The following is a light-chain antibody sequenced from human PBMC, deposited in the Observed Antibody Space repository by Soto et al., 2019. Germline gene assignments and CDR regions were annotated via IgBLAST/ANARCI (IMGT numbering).Light chain of an antibody. V-gene: IGLV2-23*01. Sequence: QSALTQPASVSASPGQSITISCTGTNSNVGHFNLVSWYQQHPGKAPQLIIYENDKRPSGVSDRFSGSKSGSTASLTISGLQAEDEADYYCASYEALFGAWTKLTVL. CDR1: NSNVGHFNL. CDR2: END. CDR3: ASYEAL. J-gene: IGLJ2*01.